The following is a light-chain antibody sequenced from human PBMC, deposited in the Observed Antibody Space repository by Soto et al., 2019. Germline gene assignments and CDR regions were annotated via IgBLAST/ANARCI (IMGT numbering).Light chain of an antibody. CDR3: QHLNSYPPT. V-gene: IGKV1-9*01. Sequence: IQLTQSPSSLSASVGDRVTITCRASQGISSYLAWYQQKPGKAPKFLIYAASTLQRGVPSRFRGSGSGTDFTLTISRLQPQDFGTYFWQHLNSYPPTFGQGTELEIK. J-gene: IGKJ2*01. CDR2: AAS. CDR1: QGISSY.